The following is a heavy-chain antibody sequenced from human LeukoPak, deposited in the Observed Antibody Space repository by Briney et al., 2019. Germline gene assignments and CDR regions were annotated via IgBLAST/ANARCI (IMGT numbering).Heavy chain of an antibody. Sequence: SETLSLTCTVSGGTISKSTYYWGWIRQTPGKGLEWIWSFYDRRTTHYNPSLKSRVTTSVDTTKKQFSLTLSSVTAADTAVYYCARPKNGYFYWGQGTLVTVSS. CDR1: GGTISKSTYY. CDR2: FYDRRTT. V-gene: IGHV4-39*01. D-gene: IGHD5-24*01. J-gene: IGHJ4*02. CDR3: ARPKNGYFY.